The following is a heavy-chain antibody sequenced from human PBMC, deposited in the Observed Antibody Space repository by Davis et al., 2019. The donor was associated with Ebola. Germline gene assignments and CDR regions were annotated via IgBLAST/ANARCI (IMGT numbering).Heavy chain of an antibody. CDR2: ISYDGTNK. CDR1: RFTFSGYA. J-gene: IGHJ5*02. V-gene: IGHV3-30-3*01. D-gene: IGHD6-13*01. Sequence: GESLKISCAASRFTFSGYAMHWVRQAPGKGLEWVAVISYDGTNKYYADSVKGRFTISRDNSKNTLYLQMNSLRPEDTAVYYCARGGPPGIAATGFDPWGQGTLVTVSS. CDR3: ARGGPPGIAATGFDP.